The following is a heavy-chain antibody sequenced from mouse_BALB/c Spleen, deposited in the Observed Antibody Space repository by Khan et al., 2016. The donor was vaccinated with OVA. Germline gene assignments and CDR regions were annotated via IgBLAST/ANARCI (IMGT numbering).Heavy chain of an antibody. D-gene: IGHD4-1*01. J-gene: IGHJ2*01. Sequence: EVQLQQSGPELVKPGASVKMSCKSSGYIFTNYVLHWVKQKPGQGLEWIGYINPYNGGTKYHEKFKGKATLASDKSSITAYMELSSLTSEDSAVYYCARGNWQSYYFDYWGQGTTLTLSS. CDR1: GYIFTNYV. CDR2: INPYNGGT. CDR3: ARGNWQSYYFDY. V-gene: IGHV1S136*01.